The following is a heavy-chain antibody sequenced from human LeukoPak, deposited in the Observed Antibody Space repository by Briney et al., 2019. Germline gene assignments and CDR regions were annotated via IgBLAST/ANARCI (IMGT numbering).Heavy chain of an antibody. Sequence: ASVKVSCKASGYTFTGYYMHWVRQAPGQGLEWMGWINPNSGGTNYAQKFQGRVTMTRDTSINTAYMELSRLRSDDTAVYYCAREWEAWLSLRYWGQGTLVTVSS. D-gene: IGHD3-22*01. J-gene: IGHJ4*02. CDR3: AREWEAWLSLRY. CDR2: INPNSGGT. V-gene: IGHV1-2*02. CDR1: GYTFTGYY.